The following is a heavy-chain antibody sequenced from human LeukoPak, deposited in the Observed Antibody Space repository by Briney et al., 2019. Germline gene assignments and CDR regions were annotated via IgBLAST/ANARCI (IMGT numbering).Heavy chain of an antibody. D-gene: IGHD5-24*01. CDR3: AILTRRDGNNPFDY. CDR2: ISGSGGSS. Sequence: GGSLRLSCAASGFTFSSYAMSWVRQAPGKGLEWVSGISGSGGSSYYADSVKDRFTISRDNSKNTLSLQVNSLRAEDTAVYYCAILTRRDGNNPFDYWGQGTLVTVSS. J-gene: IGHJ4*02. V-gene: IGHV3-23*01. CDR1: GFTFSSYA.